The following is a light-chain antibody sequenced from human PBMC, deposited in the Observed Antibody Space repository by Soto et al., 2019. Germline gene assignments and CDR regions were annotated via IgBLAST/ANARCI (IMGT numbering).Light chain of an antibody. V-gene: IGKV3-20*01. CDR1: QSVSSSY. CDR3: QQYGTPWS. Sequence: EIVLTQSPGTLSLSPGERATLSSTASQSVSSSYLAWYQQKPGQAPRLLIYGASRRATGFPYRFSGSGSGTEFTLTISRVEPDNFAVYCCQQYGTPWSLGQGTQVQIK. CDR2: GAS. J-gene: IGKJ1*01.